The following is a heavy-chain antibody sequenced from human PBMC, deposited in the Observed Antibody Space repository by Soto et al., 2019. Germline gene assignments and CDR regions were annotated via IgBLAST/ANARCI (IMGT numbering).Heavy chain of an antibody. CDR2: ISSSSSTI. V-gene: IGHV3-48*01. CDR1: GFTFSSYS. CDR3: VMGDYYVSGSYYKPFDY. Sequence: GGSLRLSCAASGFTFSSYSMNWVRQAPGKGLEWVSYISSSSSTIYYADSVKGRFTISRDNAKNSLYLQMNSLRAEDTAVYYCVMGDYYVSGSYYKPFDYWGQGTLVTVPS. D-gene: IGHD3-10*01. J-gene: IGHJ4*02.